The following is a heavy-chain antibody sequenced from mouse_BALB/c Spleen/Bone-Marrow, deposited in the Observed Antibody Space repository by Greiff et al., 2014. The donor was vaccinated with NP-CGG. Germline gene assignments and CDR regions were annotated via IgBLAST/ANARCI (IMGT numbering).Heavy chain of an antibody. CDR2: FHPYNDDT. CDR1: GYTFTTYP. V-gene: IGHV1-47*01. Sequence: QVQLQQSGAELVKPGASVKMSCKAFGYTFTTYPIEWMKQNHGKSLEWIGNFHPYNDDTRYNEKFKGKAKLTVEKSSSTVYLELSPLKSDGSGFFFCARGGGFAYWGQGTLATVSA. J-gene: IGHJ3*01. CDR3: ARGGGFAY.